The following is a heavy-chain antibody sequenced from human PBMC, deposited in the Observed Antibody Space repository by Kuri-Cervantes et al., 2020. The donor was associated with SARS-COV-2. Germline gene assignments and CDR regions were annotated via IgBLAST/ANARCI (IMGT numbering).Heavy chain of an antibody. Sequence: SVKVSCKATGCTFSSYAISWVRQAPGKGLEWMGRIIPILGIANYEQKFQGRVTITAYKSTRTAYMELSNLRSEDTAVYYCASVPTSGDYLLWGQGTLVTVSS. J-gene: IGHJ4*02. CDR2: IIPILGIA. CDR1: GCTFSSYA. CDR3: ASVPTSGDYLL. D-gene: IGHD3-22*01. V-gene: IGHV1-69*04.